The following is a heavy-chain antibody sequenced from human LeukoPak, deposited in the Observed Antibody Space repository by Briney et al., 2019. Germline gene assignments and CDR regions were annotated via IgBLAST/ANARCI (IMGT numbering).Heavy chain of an antibody. V-gene: IGHV3-9*01. CDR2: ISWNSGSI. J-gene: IGHJ4*02. D-gene: IGHD6-6*01. CDR3: ASHSSSSHFDY. CDR1: GFTFDDYA. Sequence: PGGSLRLSCAASGFTFDDYAMHWVRQAPGKGLEWVSGISWNSGSIGYADSVKGRFTISRDNAKNSLYLQMNSLRAEDTALYYCASHSSSSHFDYWGQGTLVTVSS.